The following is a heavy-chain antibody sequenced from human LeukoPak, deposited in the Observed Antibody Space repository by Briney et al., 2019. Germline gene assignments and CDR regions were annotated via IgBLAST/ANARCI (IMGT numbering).Heavy chain of an antibody. Sequence: ASVKVSCKASGGTFSSYAISWVRQAPGQGLEWMGRIIPILGIANYAQKFQGRVTITADKSTSTAYMELSSLRSEDTAVYYCATSHDVGPESYYYYGLDVWGQGTTVTVSS. V-gene: IGHV1-69*04. CDR2: IIPILGIA. CDR1: GGTFSSYA. CDR3: ATSHDVGPESYYYYGLDV. D-gene: IGHD2-15*01. J-gene: IGHJ6*02.